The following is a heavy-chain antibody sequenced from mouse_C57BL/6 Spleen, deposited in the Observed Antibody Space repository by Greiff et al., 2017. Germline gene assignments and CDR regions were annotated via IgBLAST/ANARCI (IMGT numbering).Heavy chain of an antibody. CDR2: IYPGDGDT. Sequence: QVQLQQSGPELVKPGASVKISCKASGYAFSSSWMNWVKQRPGKGLEWIGRIYPGDGDTNYNGKFKGKATLTADKSSSTAYMQLSSLTSEDSAVYFCARWAITTVVVDYWGQGTTLTVSS. D-gene: IGHD1-1*01. CDR1: GYAFSSSW. V-gene: IGHV1-82*01. J-gene: IGHJ2*01. CDR3: ARWAITTVVVDY.